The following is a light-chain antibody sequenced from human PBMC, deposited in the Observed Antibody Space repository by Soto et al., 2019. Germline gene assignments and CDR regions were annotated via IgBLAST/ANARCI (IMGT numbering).Light chain of an antibody. CDR1: QGINNY. CDR2: DAS. CDR3: QQFNDYPIT. Sequence: DIQLTQSPPFLSASVGDRVTITCRASQGINNYLAWYQQKPGKAPKVLISDASTLQSGVPSRFSGVGSGTGFTLTISSLHLEDFATYYCQQFNDYPITFGQGTRLEIK. J-gene: IGKJ5*01. V-gene: IGKV1-9*01.